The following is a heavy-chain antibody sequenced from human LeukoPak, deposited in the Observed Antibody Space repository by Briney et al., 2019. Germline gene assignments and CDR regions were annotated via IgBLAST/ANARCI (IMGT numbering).Heavy chain of an antibody. J-gene: IGHJ3*02. CDR3: ARVQSADYDRAFDI. V-gene: IGHV4-59*01. Sequence: SETLSLTFTVSGGSISTFYWSWIRQPPGKGLEWIGYIYYTGNTNYNPSLKSRVTISVDTSKNQFSLKLSSVTAADTAVYFCARVQSADYDRAFDIWGQGTMVTVSS. CDR2: IYYTGNT. D-gene: IGHD3-10*02. CDR1: GGSISTFY.